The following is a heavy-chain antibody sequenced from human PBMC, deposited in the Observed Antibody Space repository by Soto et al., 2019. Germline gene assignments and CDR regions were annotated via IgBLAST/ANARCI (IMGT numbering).Heavy chain of an antibody. V-gene: IGHV1-69*01. CDR3: ASFDGTLVRGGRSSPYEMDV. D-gene: IGHD3-10*01. CDR2: IIPTFGTG. Sequence: QVLLVHSGPEVKKPGSSVKVSCKSSGGTFNNYAINWVRQAPGKGLEWMGGIIPTFGTGNHAQKFQGRVTVTADESTTTAYMEHNSLRSEDTAIYYCASFDGTLVRGGRSSPYEMDVWGQGTTVIVSS. J-gene: IGHJ6*02. CDR1: GGTFNNYA.